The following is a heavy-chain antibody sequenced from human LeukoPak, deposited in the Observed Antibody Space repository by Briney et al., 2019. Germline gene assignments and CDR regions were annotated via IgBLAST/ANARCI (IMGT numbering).Heavy chain of an antibody. CDR2: ISGSGGST. CDR3: AKALEQETVIALDS. V-gene: IGHV3-23*01. D-gene: IGHD6-13*01. CDR1: GFTFSTYA. Sequence: PGGSLRLSCAASGFTFSTYAMSWVRQAPGKGLEWVSAISGSGGSTYYADSVKGRFTISRDNPKNTLYLQMNSLRAEDTSIYFCAKALEQETVIALDSWGQGTLVTVSS. J-gene: IGHJ4*02.